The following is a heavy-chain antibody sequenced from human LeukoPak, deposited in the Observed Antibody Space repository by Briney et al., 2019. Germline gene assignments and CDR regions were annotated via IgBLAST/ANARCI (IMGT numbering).Heavy chain of an antibody. CDR1: GFTFSSYA. J-gene: IGHJ4*02. D-gene: IGHD2-2*01. Sequence: PGGSLRLSCAASGFTFSSYAMSWVRQAPVKGLEWVSAISGSGGSTYYADSVKGRFTISRDNSKNTLFLQMDSLRAEDTAVYYCAKGYCSSTSCYGPLGYWGQGTLVTVSS. V-gene: IGHV3-23*01. CDR3: AKGYCSSTSCYGPLGY. CDR2: ISGSGGST.